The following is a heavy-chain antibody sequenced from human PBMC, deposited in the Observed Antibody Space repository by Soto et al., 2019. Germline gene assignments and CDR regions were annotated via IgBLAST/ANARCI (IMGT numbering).Heavy chain of an antibody. V-gene: IGHV5-51*01. D-gene: IGHD2-15*01. CDR1: GYTFTSYW. CDR2: IYPSDSDI. J-gene: IGHJ4*02. CDR3: VRSGTSSGRFSVY. Sequence: PGESLKISCKGSGYTFTSYWIGWVRQMPGEGLEWMGVIYPSDSDIRYSPPFQGKVTISADKSITTAYLQWSSLKAADTAMYYCVRSGTSSGRFSVYWGQGTLVTVSS.